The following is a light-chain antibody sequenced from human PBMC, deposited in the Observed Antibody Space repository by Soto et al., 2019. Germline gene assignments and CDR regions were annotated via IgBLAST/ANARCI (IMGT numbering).Light chain of an antibody. CDR1: NIGSKS. CDR3: QVWDSSSDQAV. J-gene: IGLJ2*01. CDR2: YET. V-gene: IGLV3-21*04. Sequence: SYELTQPPSVSVAPGKTARITCEGNNIGSKSVHWYQQKPGQAPVLVIYYETDRPSGIPERFSGSNSGNTATLTISRVEAGDEADYYCQVWDSSSDQAVFGGGTKLTVL.